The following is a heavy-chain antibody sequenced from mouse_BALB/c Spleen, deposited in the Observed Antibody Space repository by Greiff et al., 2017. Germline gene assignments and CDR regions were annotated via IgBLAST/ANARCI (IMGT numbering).Heavy chain of an antibody. CDR2: ISYSGST. Sequence: VQLQQSGPGLVKPSQSLSLTCTVTGYSITSDYAWNWIRQFPGNKLEWMGYISYSGSTSYNPSLKSRISITRDTSKNQFFLQLNSVTTEDTATYYCALYYDYDGYYAMDYWGQGTSVTVSS. D-gene: IGHD2-4*01. CDR1: GYSITSDYA. CDR3: ALYYDYDGYYAMDY. V-gene: IGHV3-2*02. J-gene: IGHJ4*01.